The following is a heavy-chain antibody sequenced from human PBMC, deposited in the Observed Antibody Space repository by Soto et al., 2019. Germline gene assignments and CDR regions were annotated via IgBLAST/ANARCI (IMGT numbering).Heavy chain of an antibody. CDR3: AKRPRALLTFDY. Sequence: EVQLVDSGGGLVQPGGSLRLSCAASGFIFSNYVMSWVRQAPGKGLEWVSSISDSGGTSYYADSVKGRFTISRDNSKNTLYLQMNRLRAEDTAIYYCAKRPRALLTFDYWGQGTLVTVYS. D-gene: IGHD1-26*01. V-gene: IGHV3-23*04. CDR1: GFIFSNYV. CDR2: ISDSGGTS. J-gene: IGHJ4*02.